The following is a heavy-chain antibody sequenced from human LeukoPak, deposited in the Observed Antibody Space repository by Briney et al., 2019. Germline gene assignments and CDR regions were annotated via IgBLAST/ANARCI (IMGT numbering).Heavy chain of an antibody. CDR3: ASGDNDPLFDY. CDR1: GGSLSSSSYY. Sequence: SETLSLTCTVSGGSLSSSSYYWAWIRQHPGKGLEWIGSIYYSGSTYYNPSLKGRVTISLVTSKNQFSLKLSSVTAADTAIYYCASGDNDPLFDYWGQGTLVTVSS. CDR2: IYYSGST. D-gene: IGHD1-1*01. V-gene: IGHV4-31*03. J-gene: IGHJ4*02.